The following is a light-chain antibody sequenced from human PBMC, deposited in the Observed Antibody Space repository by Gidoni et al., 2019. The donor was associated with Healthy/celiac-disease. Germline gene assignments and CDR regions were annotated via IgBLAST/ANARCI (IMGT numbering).Light chain of an antibody. J-gene: IGLJ1*01. Sequence: QSVLTQPPSASGTPGQRVTISCFGSSSNIGSNTVNWYQQLPGTAPKLLTYSNNQRPSGVPDRFSGSKSGTSASLAISGLQSENEADYYCAAWDDSLNGYVFGTGTKVTVL. CDR1: SSNIGSNT. CDR2: SNN. V-gene: IGLV1-44*01. CDR3: AAWDDSLNGYV.